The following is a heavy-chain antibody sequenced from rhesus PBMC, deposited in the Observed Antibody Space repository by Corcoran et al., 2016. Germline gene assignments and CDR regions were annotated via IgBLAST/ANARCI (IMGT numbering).Heavy chain of an antibody. CDR1: GGSISDYY. V-gene: IGHV4-160*01. J-gene: IGHJ3*01. CDR2: LHGSGGDT. CDR3: AKMVSSWNNPAFDF. D-gene: IGHD1-20*01. Sequence: QVQLQESGPGLVKPSETLSLTCVVSGGSISDYYWSWIRQSPGKGLEWIGRLHGSGGDTDYSPSLKRLVTISLDTSKNHLSLKLTSVTAADTAVYFCAKMVSSWNNPAFDFWGQGLRVTVSS.